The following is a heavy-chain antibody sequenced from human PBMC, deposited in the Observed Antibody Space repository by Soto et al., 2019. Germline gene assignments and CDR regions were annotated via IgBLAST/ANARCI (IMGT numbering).Heavy chain of an antibody. V-gene: IGHV3-11*01. J-gene: IGHJ5*02. CDR3: AKGPQQGWFDP. CDR2: ISSSGSTI. Sequence: KPGGSLRLSCAVSGFSFSTYWMSWVRQAPGKGLEWVSYISSSGSTIYYADSVKGRFTISRDNAKNSLYLQMNSLRAEDTAVYYCAKGPQQGWFDPWGQGTLVTVSS. CDR1: GFSFSTYW. D-gene: IGHD6-13*01.